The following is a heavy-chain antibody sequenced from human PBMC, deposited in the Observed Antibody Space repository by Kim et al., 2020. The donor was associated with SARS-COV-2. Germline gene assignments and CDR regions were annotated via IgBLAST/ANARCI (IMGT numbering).Heavy chain of an antibody. V-gene: IGHV3-30-3*01. CDR1: GFTFSSYA. J-gene: IGHJ4*02. D-gene: IGHD2-2*01. CDR3: ARAEQYCSSTSCYGY. Sequence: GGSLRLSCAASGFTFSSYAMHWVRQAPGKGLEWVAVISYDGSNKYYADSVKGRFTISRDNSKNTLYLQMNSLRAEDTAVYYCARAEQYCSSTSCYGYWGQGTLVTVSS. CDR2: ISYDGSNK.